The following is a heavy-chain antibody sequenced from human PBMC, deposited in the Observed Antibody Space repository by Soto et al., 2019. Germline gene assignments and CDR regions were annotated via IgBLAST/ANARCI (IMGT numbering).Heavy chain of an antibody. CDR2: ISYDGSNK. CDR3: AREAGVYGSGSYGMDV. D-gene: IGHD3-10*01. CDR1: GFTFSNYS. V-gene: IGHV3-30-3*01. Sequence: VQLVESGGGVVQPGRSLRHSCAASGFTFSNYSMHWVRQAPGKGLEWVAVISYDGSNKYYADSVKGRFTISRDNSKNTLYLQMNSLRAEDTAVYYCAREAGVYGSGSYGMDVWVQGTTVTVSS. J-gene: IGHJ6*02.